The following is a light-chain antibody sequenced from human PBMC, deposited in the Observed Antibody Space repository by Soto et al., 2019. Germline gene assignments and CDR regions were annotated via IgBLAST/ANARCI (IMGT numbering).Light chain of an antibody. CDR3: CSYAGSSTGYV. V-gene: IGLV2-23*01. CDR1: SSDVGSYNL. J-gene: IGLJ1*01. CDR2: EGS. Sequence: QSALTQPASVSGSPGQSITISCTGTSSDVGSYNLVSWYQQHPGKAPKLMIYEGSKRPSGVSNRFSGSKSGNTASLTISGLQAEDEADYYCCSYAGSSTGYVFGTGTKSPS.